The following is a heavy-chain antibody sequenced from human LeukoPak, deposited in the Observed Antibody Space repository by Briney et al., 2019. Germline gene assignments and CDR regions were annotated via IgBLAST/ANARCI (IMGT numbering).Heavy chain of an antibody. CDR3: ATKTSGSYGYFDY. CDR2: ISGSGGNT. CDR1: GFAFSSYT. J-gene: IGHJ4*02. D-gene: IGHD1-26*01. Sequence: EGSLILSCAASGFAFSSYTMTWVRQAPGKGLEWVSGISGSGGNTYHADSVKGRFTISRDNSKNTLFLQMNSLRAEDTAVYYCATKTSGSYGYFDYWGQGTLVTVSS. V-gene: IGHV3-23*01.